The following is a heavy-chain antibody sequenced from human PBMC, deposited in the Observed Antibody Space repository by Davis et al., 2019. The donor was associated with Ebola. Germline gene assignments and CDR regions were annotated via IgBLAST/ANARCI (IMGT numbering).Heavy chain of an antibody. CDR1: GYSFPSYW. Sequence: PGGSLRLSCKASGYSFPSYWITWVRQMPGKGLEWMGRIDPSDSHTKYSPSFQGHVTISADRSISTAYLQWSSLKASDTAMYYCARHWFDALAGPDYWGQGTLVTVSS. D-gene: IGHD3-10*01. V-gene: IGHV5-10-1*01. CDR3: ARHWFDALAGPDY. CDR2: IDPSDSHT. J-gene: IGHJ4*02.